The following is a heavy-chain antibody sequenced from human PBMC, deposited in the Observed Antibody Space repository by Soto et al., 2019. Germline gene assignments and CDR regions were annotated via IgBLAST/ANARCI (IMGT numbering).Heavy chain of an antibody. CDR3: ARDALYDFGSGYRMERRRVFDI. Sequence: SVKVSCKASGGTFSSYAISWVRQAPGQGLEWMGGIIPIFGTANYAQKFQGRVTITADESTSTAYMELSSLRSEDTAVYYCARDALYDFGSGYRMERRRVFDIWG. J-gene: IGHJ3*02. CDR2: IIPIFGTA. CDR1: GGTFSSYA. V-gene: IGHV1-69*13. D-gene: IGHD3-3*01.